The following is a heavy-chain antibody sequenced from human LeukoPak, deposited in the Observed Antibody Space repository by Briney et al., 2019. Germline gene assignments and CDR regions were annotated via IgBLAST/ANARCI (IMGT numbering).Heavy chain of an antibody. CDR1: GFTFSSYS. D-gene: IGHD3-3*01. Sequence: PGGSLRLSCAASGFTFSSYSMNWVRQAPGKGLEWVSSISSSSSYIYYADSVKGRFTISRDNAKNSLYLQRNSLRAEDTAVYYCARDFAGGFDYWGQGTLVTVSS. J-gene: IGHJ4*02. V-gene: IGHV3-21*01. CDR3: ARDFAGGFDY. CDR2: ISSSSSYI.